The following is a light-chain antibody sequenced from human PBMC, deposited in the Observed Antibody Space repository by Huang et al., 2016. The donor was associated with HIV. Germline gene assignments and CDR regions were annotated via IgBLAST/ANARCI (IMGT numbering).Light chain of an antibody. CDR1: QSLLHSDESNY. CDR3: MQSLQPPWT. J-gene: IGKJ1*01. Sequence: DIVMTQSPPFLSVSPGEPASISCKSSQSLLHSDESNYLAWYLQRPGQSPQLVIYLATNRAPGVPARFSGRGSGTDFTLKISRVESEDVGSYYCMQSLQPPWTFGQGTKVEMK. CDR2: LAT. V-gene: IGKV2-28*01.